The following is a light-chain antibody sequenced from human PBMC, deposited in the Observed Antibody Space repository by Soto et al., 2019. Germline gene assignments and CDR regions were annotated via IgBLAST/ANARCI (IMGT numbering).Light chain of an antibody. CDR2: EVS. CDR3: SSYTRSTSLDV. V-gene: IGLV2-14*01. Sequence: QSVLTQPASVSGSPGQSITISCIGTSSDVGGYNYVSWYQQHPGKAPKLMIYEVSNRPSGVSIRFSGSKSGNTASLTISGLQAEDEADYYCSSYTRSTSLDVFGTGTKVTVL. CDR1: SSDVGGYNY. J-gene: IGLJ1*01.